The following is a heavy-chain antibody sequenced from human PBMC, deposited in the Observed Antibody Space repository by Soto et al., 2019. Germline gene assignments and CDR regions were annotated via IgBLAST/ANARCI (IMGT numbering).Heavy chain of an antibody. CDR3: ALVYDGYDNFDY. V-gene: IGHV2-5*02. J-gene: IGHJ4*02. CDR1: GFSLSTSGVG. Sequence: QITLKESGPTLVKPTQTLTLTCTFSGFSLSTSGVGVGWIRQPPGKALEWLALIYWDDDKRYSPSLKSRLTITTETSHNRVVLKITNADPVDTATYYCALVYDGYDNFDYWGQGTLVTVSS. D-gene: IGHD5-12*01. CDR2: IYWDDDK.